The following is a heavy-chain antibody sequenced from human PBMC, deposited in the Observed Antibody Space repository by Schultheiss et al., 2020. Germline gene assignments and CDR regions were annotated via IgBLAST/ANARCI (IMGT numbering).Heavy chain of an antibody. CDR1: GGSISTYY. J-gene: IGHJ4*02. CDR2: IYYSGST. D-gene: IGHD1-26*01. CDR3: ARVGWDGDASYYFDY. Sequence: ETLSLTCTVSGGSISTYYWSWIRQPPGKGLEWIGYIYYSGSTNYNPSLKSRVTISVDTSKNQFSLKLSSVTAADTAVYYCARVGWDGDASYYFDYWGQGTLVTVSS. V-gene: IGHV4-59*01.